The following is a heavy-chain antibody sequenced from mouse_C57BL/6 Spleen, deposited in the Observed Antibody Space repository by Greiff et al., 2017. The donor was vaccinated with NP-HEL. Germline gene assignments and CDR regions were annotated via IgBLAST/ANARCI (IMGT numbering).Heavy chain of an antibody. Sequence: EVQLQQSGPELVKPGASVTIPCKASGYTFTDYNMDWVKQSHGKSLEWIGDINPNNGGTIYNQKFKGKATLTVDKSSSTAYMELRSLTSEDTAVYYCARSGGLRRYYFDYWGQGTTLTVSS. D-gene: IGHD2-4*01. CDR3: ARSGGLRRYYFDY. CDR1: GYTFTDYN. V-gene: IGHV1-18*01. J-gene: IGHJ2*01. CDR2: INPNNGGT.